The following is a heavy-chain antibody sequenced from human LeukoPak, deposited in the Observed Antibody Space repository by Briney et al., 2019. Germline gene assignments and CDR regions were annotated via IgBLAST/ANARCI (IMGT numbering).Heavy chain of an antibody. Sequence: GGSLRLSCAASGFTFGSHTMLWVRQPPGKGLEWVSSISSSSTYIYYAESVKGRFTISRDNAKNTLYLQMNSLGAEDTAVHYCARRKDDSSGPDDYWGQGTLVTVSS. CDR3: ARRKDDSSGPDDY. J-gene: IGHJ4*02. V-gene: IGHV3-21*01. D-gene: IGHD3-22*01. CDR2: ISSSSTYI. CDR1: GFTFGSHT.